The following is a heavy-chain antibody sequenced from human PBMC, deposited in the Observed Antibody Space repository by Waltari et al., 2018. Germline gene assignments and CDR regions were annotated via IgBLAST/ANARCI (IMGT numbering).Heavy chain of an antibody. CDR2: IYYSGSN. J-gene: IGHJ4*02. Sequence: QLQLQESDPGLVKPSETLSLTCTVSGGSISSSSYYWGWLRQPPGKGLEWIVSIYYSGSNYDNPSLKSRVTISVDTSKNQFSLKLSSVTAADTAVYYCARESTRTYYFDYWGQGTLVTVSS. V-gene: IGHV4-39*07. CDR3: ARESTRTYYFDY. CDR1: GGSISSSSYY.